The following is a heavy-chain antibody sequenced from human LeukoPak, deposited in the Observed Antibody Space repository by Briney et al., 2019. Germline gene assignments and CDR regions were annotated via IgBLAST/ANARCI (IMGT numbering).Heavy chain of an antibody. CDR3: AAINIAQLLIRVY. Sequence: GGSLRLSCAASGFTFSGYGTHWARQAQGKGLEWGSFIRYDGSDKYYADSVKGRFTISRDNSKNTLYLQMNSLRVEDTAVYYCAAINIAQLLIRVYWGQGTLVTVSS. V-gene: IGHV3-30*02. D-gene: IGHD5-24*01. CDR1: GFTFSGYG. CDR2: IRYDGSDK. J-gene: IGHJ4*02.